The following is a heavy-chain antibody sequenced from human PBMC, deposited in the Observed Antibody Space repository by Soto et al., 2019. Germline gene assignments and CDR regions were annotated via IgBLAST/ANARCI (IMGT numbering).Heavy chain of an antibody. J-gene: IGHJ4*02. Sequence: SETLSLTCTVSGGSISSSSYYWGWIRHPPGKGLEWIGTIYYSGSTYYNPSLKSRVTISVDTSRSQFSLKLSSVTAADTAVYYCARSPDYYDSSGQALDYWGQGTLVT. CDR2: IYYSGST. D-gene: IGHD3-22*01. CDR3: ARSPDYYDSSGQALDY. CDR1: GGSISSSSYY. V-gene: IGHV4-39*01.